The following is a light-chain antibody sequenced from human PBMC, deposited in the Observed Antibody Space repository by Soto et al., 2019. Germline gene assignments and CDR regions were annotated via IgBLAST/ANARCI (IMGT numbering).Light chain of an antibody. V-gene: IGKV1-5*03. CDR3: QQYYIYPPA. CDR2: RAS. J-gene: IGKJ3*01. Sequence: DIQMTQSPSTLSASVGDRVTITCRASHSIRSYLAWYQQIPGKAPKLLIHRASYLDSGVPSRFSGSGSETDFTLAIGSLQPEDSATYFCQQYYIYPPAFGPGTKVQIK. CDR1: HSIRSY.